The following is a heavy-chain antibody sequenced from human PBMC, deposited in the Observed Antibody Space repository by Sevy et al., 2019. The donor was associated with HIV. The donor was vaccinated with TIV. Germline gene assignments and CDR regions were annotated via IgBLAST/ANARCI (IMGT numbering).Heavy chain of an antibody. CDR1: GGSISSYY. J-gene: IGHJ3*02. CDR2: IYTSGST. D-gene: IGHD2-21*02. V-gene: IGHV4-4*07. CDR3: ARDISHCGGDCVKEDDAFDI. Sequence: SETLSLTCTVSGGSISSYYWSWIRQPAGKGLEWIGRIYTSGSTNYNPSLKSRVTMSVDTSKNQFSLKLSSVTAADTAVYYCARDISHCGGDCVKEDDAFDIWGQGTMVTVSS.